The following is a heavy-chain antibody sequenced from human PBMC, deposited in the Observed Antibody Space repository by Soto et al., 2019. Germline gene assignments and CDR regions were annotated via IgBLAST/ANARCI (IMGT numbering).Heavy chain of an antibody. CDR2: INPNSGGT. J-gene: IGHJ4*02. Sequence: ASVKVSCKASGYTFTGYYMHWVRQAPGQGLEWMGWINPNSGGTNYAQKFQGWATMTRDTSISTAYMELSRLRSDDTAVYYCARDSDSSGYCDYWGQGTLVTVSS. D-gene: IGHD3-22*01. CDR1: GYTFTGYY. CDR3: ARDSDSSGYCDY. V-gene: IGHV1-2*04.